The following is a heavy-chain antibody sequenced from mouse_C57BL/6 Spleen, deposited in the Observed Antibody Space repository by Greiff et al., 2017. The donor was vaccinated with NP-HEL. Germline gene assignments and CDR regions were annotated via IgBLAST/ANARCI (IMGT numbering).Heavy chain of an antibody. Sequence: EVQRVESGGGLVKPGGSLKLSCAASGFTFSDYGMHWVRQAPEKGLEWVAYISSGSSTIYYADTVKGRFTISRDNAKNTLFLQMTSLRSEDTAMYYCARNYYYGSSYVFDVWGTGTTVTVSS. CDR2: ISSGSSTI. V-gene: IGHV5-17*01. CDR3: ARNYYYGSSYVFDV. CDR1: GFTFSDYG. D-gene: IGHD1-1*01. J-gene: IGHJ1*03.